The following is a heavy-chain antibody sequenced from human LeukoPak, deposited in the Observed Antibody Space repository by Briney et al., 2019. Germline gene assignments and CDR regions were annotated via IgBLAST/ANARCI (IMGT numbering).Heavy chain of an antibody. CDR3: AKGGYYYDCSGFIWGIEDI. D-gene: IGHD3-22*01. CDR1: GFTFSSYG. CDR2: IRYDGSNK. Sequence: PGGSLRLFCAASGFTFSSYGMHWVRQAPGKGLEWVAFIRYDGSNKYYADSVKGRFTISRDNSKNTLYLQMNILRAEDTAVYYCAKGGYYYDCSGFIWGIEDIWGQGTMVTVSS. J-gene: IGHJ3*02. V-gene: IGHV3-30*02.